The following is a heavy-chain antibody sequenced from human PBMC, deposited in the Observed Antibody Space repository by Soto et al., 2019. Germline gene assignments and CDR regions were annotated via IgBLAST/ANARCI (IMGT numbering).Heavy chain of an antibody. J-gene: IGHJ6*02. D-gene: IGHD3-3*01. V-gene: IGHV3-53*01. CDR1: GFTVSSNY. CDR3: ARDFSIFGVESNPNYDGMDV. CDR2: IYSGGST. Sequence: PGGSLRLSCAASGFTVSSNYMSWVRQAPGKGLEWVSVIYSGGSTYYADSVKGRFTISRDNSKNTLYLQMNSLRAEDTAVYYCARDFSIFGVESNPNYDGMDVWGQGNTVTVSS.